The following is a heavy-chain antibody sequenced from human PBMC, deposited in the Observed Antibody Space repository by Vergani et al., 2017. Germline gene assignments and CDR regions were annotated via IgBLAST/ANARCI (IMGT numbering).Heavy chain of an antibody. CDR2: IYSGGST. D-gene: IGHD4-11*01. J-gene: IGHJ4*02. Sequence: EVQLVESGGSLIQPGGSLRLSCAASGFTVSSNYMSWVRQAPGKGREWVSVIYSGGSTNYADSVKGRFTISRDNYKNTLYLQMNSLRAEDTAVYYCARATTVVFIDYWGQGTLVTVSS. CDR1: GFTVSSNY. V-gene: IGHV3-53*01. CDR3: ARATTVVFIDY.